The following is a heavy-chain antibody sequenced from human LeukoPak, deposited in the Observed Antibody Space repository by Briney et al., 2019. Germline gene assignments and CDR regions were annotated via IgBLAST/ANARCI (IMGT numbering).Heavy chain of an antibody. Sequence: GGSLRLSCAASGFTFSSYSMNWVRQAPGKGLEWVSSISSSSSYIYYADSVKGRFTISRDNSRNTLYLQMDSLRLEDTAVYYCARAPPGSSGGYFDYWGQGALVTVSS. V-gene: IGHV3-21*04. J-gene: IGHJ4*02. CDR1: GFTFSSYS. CDR2: ISSSSSYI. D-gene: IGHD2-8*02. CDR3: ARAPPGSSGGYFDY.